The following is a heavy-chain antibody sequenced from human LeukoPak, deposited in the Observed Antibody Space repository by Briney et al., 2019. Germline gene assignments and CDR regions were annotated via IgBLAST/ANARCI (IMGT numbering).Heavy chain of an antibody. CDR1: GYTFTSYG. Sequence: EASVKVSCKASGYTFTSYGISWVRQAPGQGLEWMGWINPNSGGTNYAQKFQGRVTMTRDTSISTAYMELSRLRSDDTAVYYCARDFGSGWYEQFDYWGQGTLVTVSS. D-gene: IGHD6-19*01. CDR2: INPNSGGT. J-gene: IGHJ4*02. CDR3: ARDFGSGWYEQFDY. V-gene: IGHV1-2*02.